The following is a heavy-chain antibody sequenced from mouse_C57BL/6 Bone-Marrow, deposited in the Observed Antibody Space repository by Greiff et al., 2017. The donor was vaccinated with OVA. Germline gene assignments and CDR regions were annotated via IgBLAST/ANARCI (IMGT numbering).Heavy chain of an antibody. D-gene: IGHD2-4*01. J-gene: IGHJ2*01. Sequence: VQLQQSGPELVKPGASVKISCKASGYAFSSSWMNWVKQRPGKGLEWIGRIYPGDGDTNYNGKFKGKATLTADKSSSTAYMQLSSLTSEDSAVYFCARFPLYDYDVGDYFDYWGQGTTLTVSS. V-gene: IGHV1-82*01. CDR2: IYPGDGDT. CDR1: GYAFSSSW. CDR3: ARFPLYDYDVGDYFDY.